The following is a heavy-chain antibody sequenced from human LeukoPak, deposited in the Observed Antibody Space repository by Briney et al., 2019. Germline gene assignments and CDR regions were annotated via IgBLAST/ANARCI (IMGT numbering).Heavy chain of an antibody. V-gene: IGHV3-48*03. Sequence: PGGSLRLSCAASGFTFSSYEMNWVRQAPGKGLEWVSYISSSGSTIYYADSVKGRFTISRDNAKNSLYLQMNSLRAEDTAVYYCARYYDILTGSVYFDYWGQGTLVTVSS. J-gene: IGHJ4*02. CDR2: ISSSGSTI. CDR3: ARYYDILTGSVYFDY. CDR1: GFTFSSYE. D-gene: IGHD3-9*01.